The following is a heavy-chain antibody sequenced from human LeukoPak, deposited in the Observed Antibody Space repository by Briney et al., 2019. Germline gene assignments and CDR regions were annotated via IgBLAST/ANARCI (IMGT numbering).Heavy chain of an antibody. V-gene: IGHV3-21*01. CDR2: ISSSSSYI. D-gene: IGHD3-22*01. J-gene: IGHJ4*02. Sequence: GGFLSLSCAASGFTFSSYSMNWVRQAPGKGLEWVSSISSSSSYIYYADSVKGRFTISRDNAKNSLYLQMNSLRAEDTAVYYCARMYYYDSSGYYPPTIQGYYFDYWGQGTLVTVSS. CDR1: GFTFSSYS. CDR3: ARMYYYDSSGYYPPTIQGYYFDY.